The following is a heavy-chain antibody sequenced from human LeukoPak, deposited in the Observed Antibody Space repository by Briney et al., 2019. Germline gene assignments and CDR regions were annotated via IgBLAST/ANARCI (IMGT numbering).Heavy chain of an antibody. D-gene: IGHD3-16*01. J-gene: IGHJ5*02. CDR2: INHSGST. Sequence: SETLSLTCAVYGGSFSGYYWSWIRQPPGKGLEWIGEINHSGSTNYNPSLKSRVTISVDTSKNQFSLKLSSVTAADTAVYYCARGDTFNWFDPWGREPWSPSPQ. V-gene: IGHV4-34*01. CDR1: GGSFSGYY. CDR3: ARGDTFNWFDP.